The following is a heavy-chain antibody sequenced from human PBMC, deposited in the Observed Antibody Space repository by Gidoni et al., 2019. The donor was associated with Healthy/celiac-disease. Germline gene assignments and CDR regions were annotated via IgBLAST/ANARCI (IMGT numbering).Heavy chain of an antibody. D-gene: IGHD3-22*01. V-gene: IGHV1-69*08. CDR3: ARDPSGTMIVGTNDY. Sequence: QVQLVQSGAEVKKPGSSVKVSCKASGGTFSSYTISWGLQAPGQGLEWMGRIIPNLGIANYAQKVQGRVTITADKSTSTAYMELSSLRSEDTAVYYCARDPSGTMIVGTNDYWGQGTLVTVSS. J-gene: IGHJ4*02. CDR1: GGTFSSYT. CDR2: IIPNLGIA.